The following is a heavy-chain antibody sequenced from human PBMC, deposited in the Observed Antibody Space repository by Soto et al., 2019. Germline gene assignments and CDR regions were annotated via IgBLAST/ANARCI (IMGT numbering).Heavy chain of an antibody. CDR2: INPSGGST. Sequence: ASVKVSCKASGYTFTSYYMHWVRQAPGQGLEWMGIINPSGGSTSYAQKFQGRVTMTSDTSTSTVYMELSSLRSEDTAVYYCARTGAGHAFDIWGQGTMVTVSS. V-gene: IGHV1-46*01. CDR1: GYTFTSYY. J-gene: IGHJ3*02. CDR3: ARTGAGHAFDI.